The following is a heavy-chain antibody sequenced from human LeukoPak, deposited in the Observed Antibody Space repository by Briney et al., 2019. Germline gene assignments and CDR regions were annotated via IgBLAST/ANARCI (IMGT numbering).Heavy chain of an antibody. Sequence: ASVRVSCKASGYTFTTYYMHWVRQAPGQGLEWMGIINPGDGTMSYAQKFQGRVTVTRDTSTSTVYMELSSLRSEDTAVYHCALSSAAGKGYGMDVWGQGTTVTVSS. CDR2: INPGDGTM. CDR3: ALSSAAGKGYGMDV. V-gene: IGHV1-46*01. J-gene: IGHJ6*02. D-gene: IGHD6-13*01. CDR1: GYTFTTYY.